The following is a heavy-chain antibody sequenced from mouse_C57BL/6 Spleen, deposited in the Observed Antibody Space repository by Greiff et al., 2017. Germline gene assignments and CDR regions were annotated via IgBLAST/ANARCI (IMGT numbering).Heavy chain of an antibody. J-gene: IGHJ3*01. V-gene: IGHV1-52*01. D-gene: IGHD1-1*01. CDR1: GYTFTSYW. Sequence: VQLQQPGAELVRPGSSVKLSCKASGYTFTSYWMHWVKQRPIQGLEWIGNIDPSDSETHYNQKFKDKATLTVDKSSSTAYMQLSSLTSEDSAVYYCVITTVVANPFAYWGQGTLVTVSA. CDR3: VITTVVANPFAY. CDR2: IDPSDSET.